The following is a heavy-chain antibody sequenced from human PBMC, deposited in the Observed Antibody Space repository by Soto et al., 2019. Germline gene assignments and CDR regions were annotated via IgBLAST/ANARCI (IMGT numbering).Heavy chain of an antibody. CDR1: GFSLSSYGMG. Sequence: QITLKESGPTLVRPAQTLTLTCGFSGFSLSSYGMGVAWIRQPPGKALEWLALIYWDDDKRYSPSLKDRLAISKGNSSNPVVLTITNLGPGDTATYFCAHAGDYDLLTFDHWGPGTLVTVPS. J-gene: IGHJ4*02. D-gene: IGHD4-17*01. CDR3: AHAGDYDLLTFDH. V-gene: IGHV2-5*02. CDR2: IYWDDDK.